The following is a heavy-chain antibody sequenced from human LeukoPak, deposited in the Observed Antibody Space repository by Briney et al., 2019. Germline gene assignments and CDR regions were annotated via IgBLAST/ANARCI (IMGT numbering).Heavy chain of an antibody. Sequence: PGGSLRHSCAASGFTFDDYTMHWVRQRPGKGLEWVAMILWDGGSAYYADSLKGRFAISRDNSKNSLFLEMTSLRSEDTALYHCLKGAIGFRYGYFDSWGQGTLVTVSS. J-gene: IGHJ4*02. CDR2: ILWDGGSA. V-gene: IGHV3-43*01. CDR1: GFTFDDYT. D-gene: IGHD5-18*01. CDR3: LKGAIGFRYGYFDS.